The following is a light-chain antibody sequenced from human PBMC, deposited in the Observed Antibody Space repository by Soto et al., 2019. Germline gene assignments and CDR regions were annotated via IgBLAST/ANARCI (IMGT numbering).Light chain of an antibody. CDR2: DAS. CDR1: ESIRTW. Sequence: DIQMTQSPSTLSPSVGDRVTITCRASESIRTWLAWYQHKPGKAPKFLIYDASTLESGVPSRFSGSGSGTEFTLTISSLQPDDFATYYCQHYNSYSEAFGQGTKVDIK. V-gene: IGKV1-5*01. J-gene: IGKJ1*01. CDR3: QHYNSYSEA.